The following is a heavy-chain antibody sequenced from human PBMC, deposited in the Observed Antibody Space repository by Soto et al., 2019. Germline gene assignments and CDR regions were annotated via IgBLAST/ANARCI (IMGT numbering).Heavy chain of an antibody. V-gene: IGHV4-31*03. Sequence: QVQLQESGPGLVKPSQTLSLTCTVSGGSISSGGYYWSWIRQHPRKGLAWIGYIYYIGSTYYNPSLKSRVTISVDTSKNQFSLKFSSVAAADTAVYYCARAGLHAFDIWGQGTMVTVSS. CDR3: ARAGLHAFDI. CDR2: IYYIGST. J-gene: IGHJ3*02. CDR1: GGSISSGGYY.